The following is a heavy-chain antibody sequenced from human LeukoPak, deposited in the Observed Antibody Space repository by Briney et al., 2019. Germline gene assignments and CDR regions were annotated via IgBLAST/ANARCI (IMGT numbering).Heavy chain of an antibody. J-gene: IGHJ4*02. Sequence: ASVKVSCTASGYTFTDYYMHWVRQAPGQGLEWMGWITPNSGSTNYAQEFQGRVTMTRDTSISTVNMELSRLKSDDTAVYYCARSAAAAAGIAYWGQGTLVTVSS. V-gene: IGHV1-2*02. CDR3: ARSAAAAAGIAY. CDR2: ITPNSGST. CDR1: GYTFTDYY. D-gene: IGHD6-13*01.